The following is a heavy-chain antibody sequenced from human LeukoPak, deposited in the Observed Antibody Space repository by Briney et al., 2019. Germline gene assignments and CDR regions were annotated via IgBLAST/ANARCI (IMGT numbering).Heavy chain of an antibody. V-gene: IGHV3-48*03. D-gene: IGHD4-23*01. CDR1: GFTFSSYE. CDR3: ARDFGRWFLDY. J-gene: IGHJ4*02. CDR2: IRSGGSTI. Sequence: GGSLRLSCAASGFTFSSYEMIWVRQAPGKGLEWVSYIRSGGSTIYYADSVKGRFTISRDNAKNSLYLQMNSLRAEDTAVYYCARDFGRWFLDYWGQGTLVTVSS.